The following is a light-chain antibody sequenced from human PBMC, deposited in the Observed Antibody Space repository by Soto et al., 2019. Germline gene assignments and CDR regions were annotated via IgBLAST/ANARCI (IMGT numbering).Light chain of an antibody. CDR3: QQYDKWPRT. J-gene: IGKJ1*01. CDR1: QSVSTN. Sequence: ELVMTQSPATLSVSPGERATLSCRASQSVSTNLVWYQQKPGQAPRLLIYGASTRATGFPARFSGSGSGTDFTLTISSLQSEDFAVYYCQQYDKWPRTFGQGTKV. CDR2: GAS. V-gene: IGKV3-15*01.